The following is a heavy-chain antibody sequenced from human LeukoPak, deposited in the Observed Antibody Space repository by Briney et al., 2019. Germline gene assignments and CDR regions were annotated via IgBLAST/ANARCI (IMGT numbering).Heavy chain of an antibody. CDR1: GLTFSSYA. CDR3: AKDRRTPLYGEFDY. D-gene: IGHD3-3*01. Sequence: GGSLRLSCAASGLTFSSYAMSWVRQAPGKGLEWVSGISSGGVGTYYADSVKGRFTVSRDNSKNTLYLQMNSLRAEDTAVYYCAKDRRTPLYGEFDYWGQGALVTISS. J-gene: IGHJ4*02. V-gene: IGHV3-23*01. CDR2: ISSGGVGT.